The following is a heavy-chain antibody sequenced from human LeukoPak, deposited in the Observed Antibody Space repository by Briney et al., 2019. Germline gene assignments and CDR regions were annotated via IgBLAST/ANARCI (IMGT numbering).Heavy chain of an antibody. CDR1: GFTFDDYA. CDR2: ISWNSGSI. Sequence: GGSLRLSCAASGFTFDDYAMHWVRQAPGKGLEWVSGISWNSGSIGYADSVKGRFTISRDNAKNSLYLQMNSLRAEDTALYYCAKGDSSGDYPGVWGQGTLVTVSS. V-gene: IGHV3-9*01. J-gene: IGHJ4*02. CDR3: AKGDSSGDYPGV. D-gene: IGHD3-22*01.